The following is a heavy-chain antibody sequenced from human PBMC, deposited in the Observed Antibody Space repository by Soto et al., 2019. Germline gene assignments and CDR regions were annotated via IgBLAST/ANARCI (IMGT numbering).Heavy chain of an antibody. CDR3: ARAIIVVPPPGDYYYYMDV. D-gene: IGHD2-2*01. V-gene: IGHV4-59*02. Sequence: QVQLHESGPLLVKPSETLSLTCTVSGDSVSPYYWSWIRQPPGKGPEWVGFISYTGATDYNPSLKMRVAISVDTSNNQFSLKLSSVTAADTAVYYCARAIIVVPPPGDYYYYMDVWGKGTTVTVSS. CDR2: ISYTGAT. CDR1: GDSVSPYY. J-gene: IGHJ6*03.